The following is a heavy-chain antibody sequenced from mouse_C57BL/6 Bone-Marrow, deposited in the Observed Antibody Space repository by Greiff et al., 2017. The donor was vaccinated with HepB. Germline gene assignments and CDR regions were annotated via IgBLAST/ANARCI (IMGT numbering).Heavy chain of an antibody. V-gene: IGHV3-8*01. D-gene: IGHD2-12*01. Sequence: EVKLQESGPGLAKPSQTLSLTCSVTGYSITSDYWNWIRKFPGNKLEYMGYISYSGSTNYNPSLKSRISITRDTSKNQYYLQLNSVTTEDTATYYCARNSQRFYYAMDYWGQGTSVTVSS. J-gene: IGHJ4*01. CDR2: ISYSGST. CDR1: GYSITSDY. CDR3: ARNSQRFYYAMDY.